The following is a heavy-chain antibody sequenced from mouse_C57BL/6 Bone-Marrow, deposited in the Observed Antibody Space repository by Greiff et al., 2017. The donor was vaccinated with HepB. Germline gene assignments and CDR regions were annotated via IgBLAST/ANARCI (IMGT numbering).Heavy chain of an antibody. CDR3: ARDAAYYGSSSYWYFDV. D-gene: IGHD1-1*01. Sequence: EVKVVESGGGLVQSGRSLRLSCATSGFTFSDFYMEWVRQAPGKGLEWIAASRNKANDYTTEYSASVKGRFIVSRDTSQSILYLQMNALRAEDTAIYYCARDAAYYGSSSYWYFDVWGTGTTVTVSS. CDR2: SRNKANDYTT. J-gene: IGHJ1*03. CDR1: GFTFSDFY. V-gene: IGHV7-1*01.